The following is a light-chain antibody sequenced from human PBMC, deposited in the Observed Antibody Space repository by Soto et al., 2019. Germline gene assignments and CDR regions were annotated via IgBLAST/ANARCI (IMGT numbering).Light chain of an antibody. CDR2: TTS. Sequence: DIQMTQSPSSVSSSVGDRVTITCRASQNIYGWLAWYQQKPGKAPNLLIHTTSILQSGVPSRFSGSESVTHFTHTISSLQPEEFATYYCHRANDFPLAFGGGTKVEIK. CDR3: HRANDFPLA. CDR1: QNIYGW. V-gene: IGKV1-12*01. J-gene: IGKJ4*01.